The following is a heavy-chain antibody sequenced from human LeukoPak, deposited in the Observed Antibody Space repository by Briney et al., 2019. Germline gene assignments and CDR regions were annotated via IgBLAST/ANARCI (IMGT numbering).Heavy chain of an antibody. D-gene: IGHD3-10*02. J-gene: IGHJ6*04. Sequence: GGSLRLSCAASGFTFSNHNMNWVRQAPGKGLEWVSSISTSSSYIYYANSVKGRFTISRDNAKNSLYLQMNSLRAEDTAVYYCAELGITMIGGVWGKGTTVTISS. CDR2: ISTSSSYI. CDR1: GFTFSNHN. CDR3: AELGITMIGGV. V-gene: IGHV3-21*01.